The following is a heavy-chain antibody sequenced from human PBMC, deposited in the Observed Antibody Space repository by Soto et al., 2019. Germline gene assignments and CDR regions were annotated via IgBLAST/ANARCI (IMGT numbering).Heavy chain of an antibody. D-gene: IGHD3-16*02. CDR1: GFTFSSYA. J-gene: IGHJ4*02. CDR3: AKDFGVRLGMITFGGVIVILFDY. CDR2: ISGSGGST. V-gene: IGHV3-23*01. Sequence: EVQLLESGGGLVQPGGSLRLSCAASGFTFSSYAMSWVRQAPGKGLEWVSAISGSGGSTYYADSVKGRFTISRDNSKNTLYLQMNSLRAEDTAVYYCAKDFGVRLGMITFGGVIVILFDYWGQGTLVTVSS.